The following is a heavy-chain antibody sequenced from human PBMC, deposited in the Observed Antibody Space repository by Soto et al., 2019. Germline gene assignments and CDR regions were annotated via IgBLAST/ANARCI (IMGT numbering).Heavy chain of an antibody. V-gene: IGHV4-59*01. CDR3: ARVGGYYGDYPNFDY. CDR2: IYYSGTT. J-gene: IGHJ4*02. CDR1: GGSMRSFY. Sequence: QVQLQESGPGLVKPSETLSLTCTVFGGSMRSFYFTWIRQSPGKGLEWIGNIYYSGTTNYNPSHKGQVTLSVDTSKNQCALKLSSVTAADTAVYFCARVGGYYGDYPNFDYWGQETLATVSS. D-gene: IGHD4-17*01.